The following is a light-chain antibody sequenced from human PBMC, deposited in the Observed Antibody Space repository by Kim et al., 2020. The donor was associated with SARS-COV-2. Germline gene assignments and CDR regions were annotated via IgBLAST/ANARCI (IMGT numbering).Light chain of an antibody. Sequence: DIVMTQSPDSLAVSLGERATINCKFSQSVLYSSNNKNYLAWYQQKPGQPPKLLIYWASTRESGVPDRFSGSGSGTDFTLTISSLQAEDVAVYFCQQYYSTPLTFGQGTQVDIK. V-gene: IGKV4-1*01. CDR1: QSVLYSSNNKNY. CDR3: QQYYSTPLT. CDR2: WAS. J-gene: IGKJ1*01.